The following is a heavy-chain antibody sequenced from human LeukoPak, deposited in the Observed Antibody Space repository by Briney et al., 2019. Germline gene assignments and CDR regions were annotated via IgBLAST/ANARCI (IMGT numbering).Heavy chain of an antibody. V-gene: IGHV3-30*02. CDR2: IRYDGSNK. CDR3: AKDQGDFWSGPNFDY. CDR1: GFTFSSYG. J-gene: IGHJ4*02. D-gene: IGHD3-3*01. Sequence: GGSLRLSCAASGFTFSSYGMHWVRQAPGKGLEWVAFIRYDGSNKYYADSVKGRFTISRDNSKNTLYLQMNSLRAEDTAVYYCAKDQGDFWSGPNFDYWGQGTLVTVSS.